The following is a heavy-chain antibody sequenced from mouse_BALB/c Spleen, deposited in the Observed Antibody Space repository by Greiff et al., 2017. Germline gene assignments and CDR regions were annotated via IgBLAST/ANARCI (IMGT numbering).Heavy chain of an antibody. Sequence: EVQLQQSGAELVRPGALVKLSCKASGFNIKDYYMHWVKQRPEQGLEWIGWIDPENGNPIYDPKFQGKASITADTSSNTAYLQLSSLTSEDTAVYYCARFGRDYAMDYWGQGTSVTVSS. CDR1: GFNIKDYY. J-gene: IGHJ4*01. D-gene: IGHD6-1*01. V-gene: IGHV14-1*02. CDR2: IDPENGNP. CDR3: ARFGRDYAMDY.